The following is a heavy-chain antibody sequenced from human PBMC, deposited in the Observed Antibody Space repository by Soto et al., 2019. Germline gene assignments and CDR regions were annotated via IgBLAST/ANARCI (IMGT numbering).Heavy chain of an antibody. Sequence: QLQLQESGPGLVKPSETLSLTCTVSGGSISSSSYYWGWIRQPPGKGLEWIASIYYSGSTYYNPSLKSRITISEDTSKNQISLKLSSVTAADTAVYYCALYYYYYMDVWGTGTTVTVSS. CDR2: IYYSGST. J-gene: IGHJ6*03. CDR1: GGSISSSSYY. CDR3: ALYYYYYMDV. V-gene: IGHV4-39*01.